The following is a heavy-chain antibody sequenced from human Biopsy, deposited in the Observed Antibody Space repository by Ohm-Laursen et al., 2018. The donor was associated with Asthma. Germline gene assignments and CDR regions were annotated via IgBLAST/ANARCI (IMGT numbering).Heavy chain of an antibody. CDR2: GGSYYDGGLK. CDR1: GFTFSSYA. CDR3: ARDVMEWYLPAFDF. J-gene: IGHJ4*02. Sequence: SLRLSCAASGFTFSSYAMHWVRQAPGKGLEWVAVGGSYYDGGLKYYADSVNGRFTVSRDDSKNTLYLQMNSLRPDDTAVYFCARDVMEWYLPAFDFWGQGTLVTVSS. D-gene: IGHD3-3*01. V-gene: IGHV3-30-3*01.